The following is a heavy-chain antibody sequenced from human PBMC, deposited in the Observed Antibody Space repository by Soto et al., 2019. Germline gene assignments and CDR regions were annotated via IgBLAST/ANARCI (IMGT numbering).Heavy chain of an antibody. Sequence: PGESLKISCKGSGCSFTSYWIGWVRQMPGKGLEWMGIIYPGDSDTRYSPSFQGQVTISADKSISTAYLQWSSLKASDTAMYYCARVRYSGSYRDAFDIWGQGTMVTVSS. CDR2: IYPGDSDT. CDR3: ARVRYSGSYRDAFDI. CDR1: GCSFTSYW. D-gene: IGHD1-26*01. J-gene: IGHJ3*02. V-gene: IGHV5-51*01.